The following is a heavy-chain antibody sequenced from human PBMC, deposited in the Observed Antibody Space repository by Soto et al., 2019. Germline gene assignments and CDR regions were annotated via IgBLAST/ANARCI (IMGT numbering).Heavy chain of an antibody. CDR3: AKDLEKWLVQLGGLDT. Sequence: EVQLLESGGGMVQPGGSLRLSCVASGFTLSSYLMTWVRQAPGKGLEWVSAISNSGGSTYYADSVKGRFTISRDNSHNTLYLQMNNLRAEDTARYYCAKDLEKWLVQLGGLDTWGQGAQVTVSS. CDR1: GFTLSSYL. J-gene: IGHJ5*02. CDR2: ISNSGGST. D-gene: IGHD1-1*01. V-gene: IGHV3-23*01.